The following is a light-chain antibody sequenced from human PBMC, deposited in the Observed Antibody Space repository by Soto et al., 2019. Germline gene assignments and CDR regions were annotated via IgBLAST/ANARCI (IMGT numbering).Light chain of an antibody. CDR3: QQRSGT. Sequence: EIVLTQSPATLSLSPGERATLSCRASQSVCSYLAWYQQKPGQAPRLLIYDASNRATGIPAGFSGSGSGTDFTLTISSLEPEDFAVYYCQQRSGTFGQGTKVDIK. J-gene: IGKJ1*01. CDR2: DAS. CDR1: QSVCSY. V-gene: IGKV3-11*01.